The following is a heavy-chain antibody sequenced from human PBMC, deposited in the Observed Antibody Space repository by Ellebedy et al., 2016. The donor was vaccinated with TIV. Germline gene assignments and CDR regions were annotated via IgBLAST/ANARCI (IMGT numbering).Heavy chain of an antibody. CDR3: VKGAGGGYDLDI. V-gene: IGHV3-23*01. D-gene: IGHD5-12*01. CDR1: GVVFSHHA. Sequence: PGGSLRLSCTASGVVFSHHAMTWVRQATGKGLQWIAAISGDGSRKFAASFVKGRFIVARDNSKNTLYLQMNSLRLEDSAVYYCVKGAGGGYDLDIWGRGTPVTVSS. CDR2: ISGDGSRK. J-gene: IGHJ4*02.